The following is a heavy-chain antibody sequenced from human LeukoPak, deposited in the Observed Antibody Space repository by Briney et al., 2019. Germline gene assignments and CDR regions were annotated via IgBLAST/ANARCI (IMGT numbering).Heavy chain of an antibody. D-gene: IGHD2-8*01. CDR3: AKEALMVYATFDY. V-gene: IGHV3-48*03. CDR1: GFTFSSYE. J-gene: IGHJ4*02. Sequence: PGGSLRLSCAASGFTFSSYEMNWVRQAPGKGLEWVSYISSSGSTIYYADSVKGRFTISRDNAKNSLYLQMNSLRAEDTAVYYCAKEALMVYATFDYWGQGTLVTVSS. CDR2: ISSSGSTI.